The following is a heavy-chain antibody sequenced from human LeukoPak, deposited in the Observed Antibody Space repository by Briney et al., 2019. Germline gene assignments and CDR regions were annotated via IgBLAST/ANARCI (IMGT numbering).Heavy chain of an antibody. D-gene: IGHD1/OR15-1a*01. CDR3: AREGPINNGDLDY. Sequence: GGSLRLSCAASGFTFSSYSMNWVRQAPGKGLEWVSSISSSGSYIFHADSVKGRFTISKDNAKNSLYLQMNSLRAEDTAVYYCAREGPINNGDLDYWGQGTLVTVSS. CDR1: GFTFSSYS. V-gene: IGHV3-21*01. J-gene: IGHJ4*02. CDR2: ISSSGSYI.